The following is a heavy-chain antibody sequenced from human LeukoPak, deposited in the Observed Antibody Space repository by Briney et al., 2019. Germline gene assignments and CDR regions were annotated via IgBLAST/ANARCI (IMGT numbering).Heavy chain of an antibody. J-gene: IGHJ4*02. D-gene: IGHD2-21*01. CDR2: ISGSGGST. CDR3: ASDLGY. CDR1: GFTFNNYA. V-gene: IGHV3-23*01. Sequence: GGSLRLSCRASGFTFNNYAMTWVRQAPGKGLEWVSAISGSGGSTFYADSVKGRFTISRDNSKNTLYLQMNSLRADDTALYYCASDLGYWGQGTLVTVSS.